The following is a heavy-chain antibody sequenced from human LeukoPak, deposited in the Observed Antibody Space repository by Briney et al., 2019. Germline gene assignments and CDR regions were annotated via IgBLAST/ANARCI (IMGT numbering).Heavy chain of an antibody. CDR2: IYYSGST. V-gene: IGHV4-59*01. CDR3: ASRPYGSGYYFDY. CDR1: GGFISSYY. D-gene: IGHD3-10*01. J-gene: IGHJ4*02. Sequence: PSETLSLTCTVSGGFISSYYWSWIRQPPGKGLEWIGYIYYSGSTNYNPSLKSRVTISVGTSKNQFSLKLSSVTAADTAVYYCASRPYGSGYYFDYWGQGTLVTVSS.